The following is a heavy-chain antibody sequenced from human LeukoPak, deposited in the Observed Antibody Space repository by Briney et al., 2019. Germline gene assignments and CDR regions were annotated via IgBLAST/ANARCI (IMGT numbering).Heavy chain of an antibody. CDR2: IRSSTTYV. CDR3: ARDPLTMIVGRQKRGLDY. J-gene: IGHJ4*02. CDR1: GFTFSNYW. D-gene: IGHD3-22*01. Sequence: GGSLRLSCAASGFTFSNYWMSWVRQAPGKGLEWVSSIRSSTTYVYYADSVKGRFTISRDNAKNSLYLQMNSLRAEDTAVYYCARDPLTMIVGRQKRGLDYWGQGTLVTVSS. V-gene: IGHV3-21*01.